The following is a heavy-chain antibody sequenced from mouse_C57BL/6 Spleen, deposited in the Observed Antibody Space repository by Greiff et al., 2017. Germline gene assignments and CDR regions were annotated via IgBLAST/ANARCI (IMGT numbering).Heavy chain of an antibody. V-gene: IGHV1-82*01. CDR1: GYAFSSSW. Sequence: VQLQQSGPELVKPGASVKISCKASGYAFSSSWMNWVKQRPGKGLEWIGRLYPGDGDTNFNGKFKGKATLTAEKSSSTAYMQLSSLTSEDSAVYFCARDRDYAIDYWDQGTSVTVSS. CDR3: ARDRDYAIDY. J-gene: IGHJ4*01. CDR2: LYPGDGDT.